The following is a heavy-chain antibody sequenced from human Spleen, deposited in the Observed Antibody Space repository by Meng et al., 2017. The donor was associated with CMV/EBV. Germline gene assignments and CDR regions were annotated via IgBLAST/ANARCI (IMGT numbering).Heavy chain of an antibody. CDR1: GYTFTSYG. CDR3: ARDSALFDY. V-gene: IGHV1-18*01. CDR2: ISPNKGNT. J-gene: IGHJ4*02. Sequence: ASVKVSCKASGYTFTSYGISWVRQAPGQGLEWMGWISPNKGNTNYAQKFHGRVTMTTNTSTSTAYMELRSLRSDDTAVYYCARDSALFDYWGQGTLVTVSS.